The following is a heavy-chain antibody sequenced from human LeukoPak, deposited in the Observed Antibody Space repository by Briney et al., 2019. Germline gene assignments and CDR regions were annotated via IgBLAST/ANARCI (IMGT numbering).Heavy chain of an antibody. D-gene: IGHD3-22*01. CDR3: ARGAKLYYYDSSGYPTDEY. Sequence: ASVKVSCKASGYTFTGYYMHWVRQAPGRGLEWMGRINPNSGGTNYAQKFQGRVTMTRDTSISTAYMELSRLRSDDTAVYYCARGAKLYYYDSSGYPTDEYWGQGTLVTVSS. CDR2: INPNSGGT. CDR1: GYTFTGYY. J-gene: IGHJ4*02. V-gene: IGHV1-2*06.